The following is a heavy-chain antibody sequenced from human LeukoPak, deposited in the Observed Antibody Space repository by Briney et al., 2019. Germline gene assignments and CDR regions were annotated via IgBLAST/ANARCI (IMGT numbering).Heavy chain of an antibody. CDR1: GFTFSSYS. Sequence: GGSLRLSCAASGFTFSSYSMNWVRQAPGKGLEWVSYISSSSSTIYYAGSVKGRLTISRDNAKNSLYLQMNSLRAEDTAVYYCARGRGSGNYNWFDSWGQGTLVTVSS. CDR3: ARGRGSGNYNWFDS. V-gene: IGHV3-48*04. D-gene: IGHD3-10*01. J-gene: IGHJ5*01. CDR2: ISSSSSTI.